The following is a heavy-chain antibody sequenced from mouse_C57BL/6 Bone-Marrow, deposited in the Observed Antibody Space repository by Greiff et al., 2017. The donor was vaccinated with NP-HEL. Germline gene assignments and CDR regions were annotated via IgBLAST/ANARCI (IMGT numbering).Heavy chain of an antibody. CDR1: GFTFSDYY. J-gene: IGHJ4*01. V-gene: IGHV5-12*01. CDR2: ISNGGGST. Sequence: EVQRVESGGGLVQPGGSLKLSCAASGFTFSDYYMYWVRQTPEKRLEWVAYISNGGGSTYYPDTVKGRFTISRDNAKNTLYLQMSRLKSEDTAMYYCARHGSNHAMDYWGQGTSVTVSS. D-gene: IGHD1-1*01. CDR3: ARHGSNHAMDY.